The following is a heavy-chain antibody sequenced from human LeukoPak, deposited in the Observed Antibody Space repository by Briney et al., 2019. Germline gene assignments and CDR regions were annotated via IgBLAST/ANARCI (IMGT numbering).Heavy chain of an antibody. D-gene: IGHD6-13*01. V-gene: IGHV1-18*01. CDR1: GYTFTSYG. Sequence: ASVKVSCKASGYTFTSYGISWVRQAPGQGLEWMGWISAYNGNTNYAQKLQGRVTMTTDTSTSTAYMELRSLRSDDTAVYYCAREVKQQLVLYYFDYWGQGTLVTVSS. J-gene: IGHJ4*02. CDR3: AREVKQQLVLYYFDY. CDR2: ISAYNGNT.